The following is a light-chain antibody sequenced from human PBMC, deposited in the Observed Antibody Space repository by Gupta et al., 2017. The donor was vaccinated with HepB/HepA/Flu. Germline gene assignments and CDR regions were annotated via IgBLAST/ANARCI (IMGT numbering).Light chain of an antibody. V-gene: IGLV1-47*01. CDR1: SSNIGSHS. J-gene: IGLJ2*01. CDR2: RSD. CDR3: AVWDDSLSGRV. Sequence: QSVLTQPPSASGTPGQRVTISCSGSSSNIGSHSVYWYQQLPGTAPKVLIYRSDQRPSGVPDRFSGSKSGTSASLVISGLRSEDEADYYCAVWDDSLSGRVFGGGTKLTVL.